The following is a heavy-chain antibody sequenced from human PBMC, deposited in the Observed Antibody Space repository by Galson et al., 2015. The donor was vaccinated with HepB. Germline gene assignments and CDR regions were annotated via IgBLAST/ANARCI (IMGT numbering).Heavy chain of an antibody. V-gene: IGHV1-2*02. J-gene: IGHJ5*02. CDR2: INPDGGDT. D-gene: IGHD5/OR15-5a*01. Sequence: SVRVSCKASGYTVTDYSMHWVRQAPGQGLECVGGINPDGGDTNYAQKFQDRVTMTRDDSINTAYMELSSLRSEDTAVYYCARMSVSDNSGVNWFDPWGQGTLVTVSS. CDR1: GYTVTDYS. CDR3: ARMSVSDNSGVNWFDP.